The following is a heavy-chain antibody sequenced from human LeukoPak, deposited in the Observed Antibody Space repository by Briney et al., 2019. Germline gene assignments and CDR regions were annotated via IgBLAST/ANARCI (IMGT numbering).Heavy chain of an antibody. D-gene: IGHD3-10*01. V-gene: IGHV1-8*01. CDR3: ARVPQGTGYYFDY. CDR2: MNPNSGST. CDR1: GYTFTSYD. Sequence: ASVKVSCKASGYTFTSYDINWVRQATGQGLEWLGWMNPNSGSTGYAQKFQGRVTMTRDTSISTAYMELSSLRFEDTAVYYCARVPQGTGYYFDYWGQGTLVTVSS. J-gene: IGHJ4*02.